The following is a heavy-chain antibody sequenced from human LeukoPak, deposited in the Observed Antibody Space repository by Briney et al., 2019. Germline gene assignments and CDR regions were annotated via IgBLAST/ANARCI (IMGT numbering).Heavy chain of an antibody. CDR2: INNGSTTI. D-gene: IGHD2-15*01. V-gene: IGHV3-48*01. CDR1: GLTFSTYS. CDR3: EKEKKSGGWPLDY. J-gene: IGHJ4*02. Sequence: PGGSLRLSCAASGLTFSTYSMNWVRQAPGKGLEWVAYINNGSTTIYYADSVKGRFTISRDKGKNSLYLQMNSLRAEDTAVYYCEKEKKSGGWPLDYWGQGALVTVSS.